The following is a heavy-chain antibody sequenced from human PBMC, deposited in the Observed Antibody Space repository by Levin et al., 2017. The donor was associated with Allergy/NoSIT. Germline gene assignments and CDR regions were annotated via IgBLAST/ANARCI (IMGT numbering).Heavy chain of an antibody. CDR3: ATFSGRSGLRAFDV. CDR2: INPDTGAT. J-gene: IGHJ3*01. V-gene: IGHV1-2*02. D-gene: IGHD3-10*01. CDR1: GYSFTDEY. Sequence: ASVKVSCKASGYSFTDEYVHWVRQAPGQGLEWMGWINPDTGATSHAENFEGRVTLTSDTSITTAYMDLYTLTSDDTAIYYCATFSGRSGLRAFDVWGRGTLVTVSS.